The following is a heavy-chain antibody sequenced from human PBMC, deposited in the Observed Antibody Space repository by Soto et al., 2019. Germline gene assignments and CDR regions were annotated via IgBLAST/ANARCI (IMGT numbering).Heavy chain of an antibody. CDR2: ISPNNGTA. D-gene: IGHD1-26*01. J-gene: IGHJ5*02. Sequence: GASVKVSCKASGYTFTSYGISWVRQAPGQGLEWMGWISPNNGTANYAQKFQGRVTITADESTSTAYMELSSLRSEDTAVYYCAREGALWMGARGLRFDPWGQGTLVTVSS. CDR1: GYTFTSYG. V-gene: IGHV1-69*13. CDR3: AREGALWMGARGLRFDP.